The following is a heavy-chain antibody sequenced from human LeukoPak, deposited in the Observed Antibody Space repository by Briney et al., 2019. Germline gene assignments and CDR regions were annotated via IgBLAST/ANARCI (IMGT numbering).Heavy chain of an antibody. CDR1: GLTFDNYA. Sequence: PGGSLRLSCATSGLTFDNYAMHWVRQAPGKGLEWVSGITWNSGSIAYADSVKGRFTISRDNAKNSLYLQMNSLTADDVAFYYCTRSTGWYNYFDYWGQGALVTVSS. J-gene: IGHJ4*02. D-gene: IGHD6-19*01. CDR2: ITWNSGSI. V-gene: IGHV3-9*03. CDR3: TRSTGWYNYFDY.